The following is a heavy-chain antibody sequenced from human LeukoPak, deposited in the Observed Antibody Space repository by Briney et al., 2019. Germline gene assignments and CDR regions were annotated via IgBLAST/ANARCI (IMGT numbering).Heavy chain of an antibody. CDR1: GFTFDDYA. J-gene: IGHJ5*02. D-gene: IGHD6-19*01. Sequence: GGSLRLSCAASGFTFDDYAMHWVRQAPGKGLEWVSGISWNSGSIGYADSVKGRFTISRDNAKNSLYLQMNSLRAEDTALYYCAKDYSSGWFGENWFDPWGQGTLVTVSS. CDR2: ISWNSGSI. CDR3: AKDYSSGWFGENWFDP. V-gene: IGHV3-9*01.